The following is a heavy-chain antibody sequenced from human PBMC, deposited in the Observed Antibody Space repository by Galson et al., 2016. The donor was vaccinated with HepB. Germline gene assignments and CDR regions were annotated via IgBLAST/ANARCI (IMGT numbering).Heavy chain of an antibody. CDR1: GFMFNKYA. J-gene: IGHJ4*02. V-gene: IGHV3-30*03. CDR2: ITNDGTNE. CDR3: ARDTNIITLGGALDY. Sequence: SLRLSCAGSGFMFNKYAMHLVRQAPGKGLEWLTLITNDGTNEYYADSVKGRLTISRDNSKNTLYLEMNNLSPDDTAVYFCARDTNIITLGGALDYWGQGTLVTVSP. D-gene: IGHD3-16*01.